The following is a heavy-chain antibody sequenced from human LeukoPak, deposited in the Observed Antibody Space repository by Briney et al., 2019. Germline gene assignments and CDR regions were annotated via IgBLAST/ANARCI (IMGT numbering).Heavy chain of an antibody. Sequence: GGSLRLSCAASGFTFSSYAMHWVRQAPGKGLEWVAVISYDGSNKYYADSVKGRFTISRDNSKNTLYLQMNSLRAEDTAVYYCARSGYSYGSYYFDYWGQGTLVTVSS. CDR3: ARSGYSYGSYYFDY. J-gene: IGHJ4*02. D-gene: IGHD5-18*01. CDR2: ISYDGSNK. CDR1: GFTFSSYA. V-gene: IGHV3-30-3*01.